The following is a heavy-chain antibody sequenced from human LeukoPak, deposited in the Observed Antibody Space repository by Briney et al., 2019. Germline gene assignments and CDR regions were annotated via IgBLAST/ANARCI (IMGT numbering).Heavy chain of an antibody. CDR3: ARDGKYYYDNSGADAFDI. CDR1: RFTFSYYW. D-gene: IGHD3-22*01. J-gene: IGHJ3*02. CDR2: IKQDGSQK. V-gene: IGHV3-7*01. Sequence: GGSLRLSCAASRFTFSYYWMGWVRQAPGKGLEWVANIKQDGSQKYYVDSVKGRFTISRDNAKNSLYLQMNSLRAEDTAVYYCARDGKYYYDNSGADAFDIWGQGTMVTVSS.